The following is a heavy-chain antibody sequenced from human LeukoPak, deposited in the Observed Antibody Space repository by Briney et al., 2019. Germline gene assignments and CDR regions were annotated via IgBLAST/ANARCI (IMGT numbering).Heavy chain of an antibody. Sequence: PGGSLRLSCAASGFTVSSNYMSWVRQAPGKGLEWVSVIYSGGSTYYADSVKGRFTISRDNSKNTLYLQMNSLGAEDTAVYYCASRRWDSSGYYYVDYWGQGTLVTVSS. J-gene: IGHJ4*02. CDR3: ASRRWDSSGYYYVDY. V-gene: IGHV3-66*02. CDR2: IYSGGST. CDR1: GFTVSSNY. D-gene: IGHD3-22*01.